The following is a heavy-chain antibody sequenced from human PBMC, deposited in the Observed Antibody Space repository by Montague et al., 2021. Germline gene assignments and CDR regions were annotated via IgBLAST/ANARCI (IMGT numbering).Heavy chain of an antibody. CDR3: AVGSESAWELLHH. Sequence: SETLSLTCTVSGDSISSKYFWSWVRQPLGKVLEWIGEIYHGTTSYSPSLKGRLTVSMDTSKNQFSLKLSSVTAADTAMYYCAVGSESAWELLHHWGQGILVTVSS. J-gene: IGHJ5*02. CDR1: GDSISSKYF. V-gene: IGHV4-4*02. D-gene: IGHD1-26*01. CDR2: IYHGTT.